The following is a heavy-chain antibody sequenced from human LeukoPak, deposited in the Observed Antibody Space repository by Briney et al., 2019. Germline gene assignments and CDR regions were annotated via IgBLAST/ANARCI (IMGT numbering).Heavy chain of an antibody. V-gene: IGHV3-23*01. J-gene: IGHJ3*02. Sequence: PGGSLRLSCAASGFTFDSHAMAWVRQAPGKGLEWVSAISGSGGSTYYADSVKGRFTISRDNSKNTLYLQMNSLRAEDTAVYYCARDRGITGTTAAFDIWGQGTMVTVSS. CDR2: ISGSGGST. CDR3: ARDRGITGTTAAFDI. CDR1: GFTFDSHA. D-gene: IGHD1-20*01.